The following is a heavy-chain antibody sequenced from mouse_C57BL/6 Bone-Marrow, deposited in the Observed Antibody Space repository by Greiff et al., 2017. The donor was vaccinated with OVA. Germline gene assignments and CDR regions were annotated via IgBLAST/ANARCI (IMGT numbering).Heavy chain of an antibody. CDR1: GFTFTTYP. CDR2: FHPYNDDT. D-gene: IGHD2-4*01. CDR3: ARPGDYDGDWFAY. Sequence: VQLVESGAELVKPGASVKMSCKASGFTFTTYPIEWMKQNPGKSLEWIGNFHPYNDDTKYNEKFKCKATLTVEKSSSTVYLELSRLTSDDSAVYYCARPGDYDGDWFAYWGQGTLVTVSA. J-gene: IGHJ3*01. V-gene: IGHV1-47*01.